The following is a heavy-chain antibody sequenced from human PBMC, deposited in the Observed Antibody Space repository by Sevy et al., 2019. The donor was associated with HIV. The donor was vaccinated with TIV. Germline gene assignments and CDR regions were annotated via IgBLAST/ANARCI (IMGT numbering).Heavy chain of an antibody. CDR2: INPGGGST. Sequence: ASVKVSCKASGYTFTSYYMHWVRQAPGQGLAWMGIINPGGGSTSYAQKFQGRVTMTRDTSTSTVYMELSSLRSEDTAVYYCARALEMATIDYWGQGTLVTVSS. CDR1: GYTFTSYY. J-gene: IGHJ4*02. CDR3: ARALEMATIDY. D-gene: IGHD5-12*01. V-gene: IGHV1-46*01.